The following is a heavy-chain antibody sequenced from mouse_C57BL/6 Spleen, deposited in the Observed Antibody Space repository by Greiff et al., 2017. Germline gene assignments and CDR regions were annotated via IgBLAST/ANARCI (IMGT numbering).Heavy chain of an antibody. CDR1: GYAFSSSW. J-gene: IGHJ4*01. CDR3: ARGIYYGYDGAMDY. V-gene: IGHV1-82*01. Sequence: QVQLQQSGPELVKPGASVKISCKASGYAFSSSWMNWVKQRPGKGLEWIGRIYPGDGDTNYNGKFKGKATLTADKSSSTAYMQLSSLTSEDSAVYFCARGIYYGYDGAMDYWGQGTSVTVAS. CDR2: IYPGDGDT. D-gene: IGHD2-2*01.